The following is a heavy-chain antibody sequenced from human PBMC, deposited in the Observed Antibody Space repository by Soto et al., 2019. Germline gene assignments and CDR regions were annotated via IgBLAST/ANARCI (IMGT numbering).Heavy chain of an antibody. V-gene: IGHV3-21*01. CDR3: ASDVVLAGNY. D-gene: IGHD6-19*01. Sequence: GGSLRLSCAASGFTFSSFAMNWVRQAQEKGLEWVSSISSTSSYTHYSDSVKGRFTISRDNSNNSLFLQMNSLRAEDTATYYCASDVVLAGNYWGQGVLVTASS. J-gene: IGHJ4*02. CDR2: ISSTSSYT. CDR1: GFTFSSFA.